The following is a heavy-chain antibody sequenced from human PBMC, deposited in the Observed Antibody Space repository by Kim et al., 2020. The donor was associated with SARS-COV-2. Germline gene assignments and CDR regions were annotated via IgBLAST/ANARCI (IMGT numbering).Heavy chain of an antibody. CDR1: GFTFSSYW. V-gene: IGHV3-74*01. CDR3: ARGGSYSDASDI. CDR2: IKSDGSST. D-gene: IGHD3-10*01. J-gene: IGHJ3*02. Sequence: GGSLRLSCAASGFTFSSYWMHWVRQAPGKGLVWVSRIKSDGSSTSYADSVKGRFTISRDNAKNTLYVQMNSLRAEDTAVYYCARGGSYSDASDIWGQGTMVTVSS.